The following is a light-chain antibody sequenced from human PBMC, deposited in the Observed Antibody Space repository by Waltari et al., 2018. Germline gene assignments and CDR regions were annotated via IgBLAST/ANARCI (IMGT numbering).Light chain of an antibody. V-gene: IGLV2-14*01. CDR2: EVS. CDR1: SSDIGGYNS. Sequence: QSALTQPASVSGSPGQSITISCTGTSSDIGGYNSVSWYQQHPGKAPNLMVYEVSYRPSGVSPRFSGSKSGNTASLTLSGLQAEDEADYYCSSYSSISTVIFAAGTKLTVL. J-gene: IGLJ2*01. CDR3: SSYSSISTVI.